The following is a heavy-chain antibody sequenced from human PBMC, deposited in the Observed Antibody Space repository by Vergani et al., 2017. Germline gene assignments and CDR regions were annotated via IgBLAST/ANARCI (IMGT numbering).Heavy chain of an antibody. CDR3: GRVADFYGLGSRLLDL. D-gene: IGHD3-10*01. CDR2: MYHSGST. Sequence: QVRLKESGPGLVKPSETLSLTCRVSGGSMSGDYWSGIRQPPGKELEWIGYMYHSGSTNYNPSLSTRVTISGDTSKNQFSLKLNSVTAADTAVYYCGRVADFYGLGSRLLDLWGQGILVTVSS. V-gene: IGHV4-59*01. J-gene: IGHJ5*02. CDR1: GGSMSGDY.